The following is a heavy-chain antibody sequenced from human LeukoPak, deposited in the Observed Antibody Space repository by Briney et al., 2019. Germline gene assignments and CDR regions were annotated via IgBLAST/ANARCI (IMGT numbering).Heavy chain of an antibody. CDR2: INPNSGGT. Sequence: GASVKVSCKASGGTFSSYAISWVRQAPGQGLEWMGWINPNSGGTNYAQKFQGRVTMTRDTSISTAYMELSRLRSDDTAVYYCARDSSKRYSYGRLGAFDYWGQGTLVTVSS. D-gene: IGHD5-18*01. J-gene: IGHJ4*02. CDR1: GGTFSSYA. CDR3: ARDSSKRYSYGRLGAFDY. V-gene: IGHV1-2*02.